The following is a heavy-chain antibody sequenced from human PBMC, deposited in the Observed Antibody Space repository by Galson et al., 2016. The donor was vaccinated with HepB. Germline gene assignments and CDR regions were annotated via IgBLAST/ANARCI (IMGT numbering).Heavy chain of an antibody. CDR3: AKGQQLAYFDY. CDR1: GFTFSTYW. Sequence: SLRLSCAASGFTFSTYWMHWVRQAPGKGLVYVSRINSDGSSTNYADSVKGRFTISRDNSKNTLYLQMNSLRAEDTAVYYCAKGQQLAYFDYWGQGTLVTVSS. J-gene: IGHJ4*02. D-gene: IGHD6-13*01. V-gene: IGHV3-74*01. CDR2: INSDGSST.